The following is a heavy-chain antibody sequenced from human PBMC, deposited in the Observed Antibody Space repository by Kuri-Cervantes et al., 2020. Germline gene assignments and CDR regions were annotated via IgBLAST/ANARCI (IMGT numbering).Heavy chain of an antibody. CDR2: IYPGDSDT. J-gene: IGHJ4*02. D-gene: IGHD3-10*01. CDR1: GYSFTSYW. CDR3: ARHLVVRGAAYDY. V-gene: IGHV5-51*01. Sequence: GGSLRLSCKGSGYSFTSYWIGWVRQMPGKGLEWMGIIYPGDSDTRYSPFIQGQVTISADKSISTAYLQWSSLKASDTAMYYCARHLVVRGAAYDYWGQGTLVTVSS.